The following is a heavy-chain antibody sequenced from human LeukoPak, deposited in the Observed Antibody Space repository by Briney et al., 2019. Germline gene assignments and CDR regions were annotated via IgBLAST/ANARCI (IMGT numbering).Heavy chain of an antibody. Sequence: ASVKVSCKASGYTFTGAYIHWVRQAPGQGPEWMGWINSYSGGTNYAQKFQGRVTLTRDTSLGTAYMELSRLRSDDTAVYYCARDHWSHYYGSGGENYFDPWGQGTLVTVSS. J-gene: IGHJ5*02. CDR2: INSYSGGT. D-gene: IGHD3-10*01. CDR3: ARDHWSHYYGSGGENYFDP. V-gene: IGHV1-2*02. CDR1: GYTFTGAY.